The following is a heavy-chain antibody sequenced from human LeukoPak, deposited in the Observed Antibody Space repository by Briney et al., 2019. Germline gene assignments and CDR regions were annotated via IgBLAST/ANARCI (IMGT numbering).Heavy chain of an antibody. V-gene: IGHV5-10-1*01. J-gene: IGHJ4*02. CDR2: IGPSDSYT. CDR3: ARQSRDGSKTRGYFFDY. Sequence: GESLKISCKGSGYSFTNYWISWVRQMPGKGLEWMGRIGPSDSYTNYSPSLQGHVTISADKSITTAYLQWSSLKASDTAMYFCARQSRDGSKTRGYFFDYWGQGTLVTVSS. CDR1: GYSFTNYW. D-gene: IGHD3-10*01.